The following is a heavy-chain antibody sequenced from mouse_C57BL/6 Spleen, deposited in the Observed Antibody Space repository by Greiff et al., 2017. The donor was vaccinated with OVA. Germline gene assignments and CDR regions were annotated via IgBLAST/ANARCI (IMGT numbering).Heavy chain of an antibody. CDR2: IYPGSGNT. D-gene: IGHD3-2*02. Sequence: QVQLQQSGAELVRPGASVKLSCKASGYTFTDYYINWVKQRPGQGLEWIARIYPGSGNTYYNEKFKGKATLTAATSSSTTYMQLSSLTCEDSAVCLCASSGRGYFDVWGTGTTVTVSS. CDR1: GYTFTDYY. V-gene: IGHV1-76*01. J-gene: IGHJ1*03. CDR3: ASSGRGYFDV.